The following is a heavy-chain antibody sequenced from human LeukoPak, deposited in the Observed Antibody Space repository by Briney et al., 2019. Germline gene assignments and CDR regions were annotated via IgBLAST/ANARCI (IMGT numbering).Heavy chain of an antibody. CDR3: ARDLANGGMDV. D-gene: IGHD2-8*01. J-gene: IGHJ6*02. CDR2: ISYDGSNK. CDR1: GFTFSSHA. V-gene: IGHV3-30-3*01. Sequence: GGSLRLSCAASGFTFSSHAMHWVRQAPGKGLEWVAVISYDGSNKYYGDSVKSRFTISRDNSKNTLYLQMNSLRAEDTAVYYCARDLANGGMDVWGQGTTVTVSS.